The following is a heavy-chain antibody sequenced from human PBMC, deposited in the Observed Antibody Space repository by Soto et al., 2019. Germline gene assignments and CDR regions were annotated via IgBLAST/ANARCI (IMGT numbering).Heavy chain of an antibody. V-gene: IGHV1-2*04. Sequence: ASVKVSCKASGYTFTGYYMHWVRQAPGQGLEWMGWINPNSGGTNYAQKFQGWVTMTRDTSISTAYMELSRLRSDDTAVYYCARGGDIVVVPAAMYSSSWYVDYWGQGTLVTVSS. CDR1: GYTFTGYY. CDR2: INPNSGGT. J-gene: IGHJ4*02. CDR3: ARGGDIVVVPAAMYSSSWYVDY. D-gene: IGHD2-2*01.